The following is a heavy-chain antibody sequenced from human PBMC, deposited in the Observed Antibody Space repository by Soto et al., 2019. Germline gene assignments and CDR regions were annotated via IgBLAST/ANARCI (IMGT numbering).Heavy chain of an antibody. D-gene: IGHD1-26*01. J-gene: IGHJ5*02. Sequence: SVKVSCKASGGTFSSYAISWVQQAPGQGLEWMGGIIPIFGTANYAQKFQGRVTITADESTSTAYMELSSLRSEDTAVYYCARGPRGSSPTLKYNWFDPWGQGTLVTVSS. V-gene: IGHV1-69*13. CDR2: IIPIFGTA. CDR3: ARGPRGSSPTLKYNWFDP. CDR1: GGTFSSYA.